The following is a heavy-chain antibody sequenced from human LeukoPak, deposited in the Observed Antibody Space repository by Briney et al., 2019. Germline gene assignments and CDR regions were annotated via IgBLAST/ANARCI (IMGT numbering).Heavy chain of an antibody. V-gene: IGHV4-4*02. D-gene: IGHD1-26*01. Sequence: SETLSLTCGVSGGSITSTNWWSWVRQPPGQGLEWIGEISLTGRTNYNPSLIGRVIMSLDESRNQLSLTLPSVTAADTAMYYCTRESGPYCPFGYWGQGTLVVVPS. CDR3: TRESGPYCPFGY. J-gene: IGHJ4*02. CDR2: ISLTGRT. CDR1: GGSITSTNW.